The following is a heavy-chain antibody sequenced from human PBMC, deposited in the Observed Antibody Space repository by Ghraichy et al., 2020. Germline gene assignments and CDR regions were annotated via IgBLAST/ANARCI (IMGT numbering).Heavy chain of an antibody. J-gene: IGHJ5*02. V-gene: IGHV3-23*01. Sequence: GESLNISCAASGFTFSSYAMNWLRQAPGRGLEWVSSISGSGVSTYYADSVKGRFTISRDDSKNTLYLEMNSLRVDDTAVYYCAKEMRYCAGDCSSVSWGSWGQGTLVTVSS. D-gene: IGHD2-21*02. CDR1: GFTFSSYA. CDR2: ISGSGVST. CDR3: AKEMRYCAGDCSSVSWGS.